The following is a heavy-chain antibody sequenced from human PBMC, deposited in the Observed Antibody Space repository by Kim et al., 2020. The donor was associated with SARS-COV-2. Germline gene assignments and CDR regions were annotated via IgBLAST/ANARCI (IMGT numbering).Heavy chain of an antibody. CDR1: GGSISSYY. CDR2: IYYSGST. V-gene: IGHV4-59*01. Sequence: SETLSLTCTVSGGSISSYYWSWIRQPPGKGLEWIGYIYYSGSTNYNPSLKSRVTISVDTSKNQFSLKLSSVTAADTAVYYCARGPYDFWSGYLGYWGQGTLVTVSS. CDR3: ARGPYDFWSGYLGY. J-gene: IGHJ4*02. D-gene: IGHD3-3*01.